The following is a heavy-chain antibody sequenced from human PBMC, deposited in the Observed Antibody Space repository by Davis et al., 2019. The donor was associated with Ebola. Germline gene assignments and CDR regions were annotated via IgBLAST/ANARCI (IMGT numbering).Heavy chain of an antibody. CDR1: GGSISSGGYY. CDR2: INHSGST. D-gene: IGHD4-17*01. J-gene: IGHJ4*02. V-gene: IGHV4-39*07. Sequence: SETLSLTCTVSGGSISSGGYYWSWIRQPPGKGLEWIGEINHSGSTNYNPSLKSRVTISVDTSKNQFSLKLSSVTAADTAVYYCAREGTVTPLDYWGQGTLVTVSS. CDR3: AREGTVTPLDY.